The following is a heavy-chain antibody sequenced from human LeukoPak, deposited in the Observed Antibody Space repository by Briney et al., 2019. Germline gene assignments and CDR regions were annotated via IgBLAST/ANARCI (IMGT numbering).Heavy chain of an antibody. V-gene: IGHV4-59*12. J-gene: IGHJ4*02. CDR3: ARGGNGEYYFDY. Sequence: PSETLSLTCTVSGGSISSYYWSWIRQPPGKGLEWIGYIYHSGSTYYNPSLKSRVTISVDRSKNQFSLKLSSVTAADTAVYYCARGGNGEYYFDYWGQGTLVTVSS. D-gene: IGHD2-8*01. CDR2: IYHSGST. CDR1: GGSISSYY.